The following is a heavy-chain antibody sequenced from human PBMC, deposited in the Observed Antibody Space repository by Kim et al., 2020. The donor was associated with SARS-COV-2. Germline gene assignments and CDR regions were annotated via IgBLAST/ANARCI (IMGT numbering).Heavy chain of an antibody. V-gene: IGHV3-30*18. J-gene: IGHJ5*02. CDR1: GFTFSSYG. CDR3: AKEVGVFWYGGNINWFDP. CDR2: ISYDGSNK. D-gene: IGHD2-15*01. Sequence: GGSLRLSCAASGFTFSSYGMHWVRQAPGKGLEWVAVISYDGSNKYYADSVKGRFTISRDNSKNTLYLQMNSLRAEDTAVYYCAKEVGVFWYGGNINWFDPWGQGTLVTVSS.